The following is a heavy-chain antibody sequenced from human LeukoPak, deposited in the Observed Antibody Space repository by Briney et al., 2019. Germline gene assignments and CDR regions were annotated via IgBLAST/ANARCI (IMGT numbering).Heavy chain of an antibody. CDR3: AGSSGFFDY. Sequence: GGTLRLSCAASGFTFSSYGMSWVRQAPGKGLEWVSAISGSGGSTYYADSVKGRFTISRDNSKNTLYLQMNSLRAEDTAVYYCAGSSGFFDYWGQGTLVTVSS. J-gene: IGHJ4*02. D-gene: IGHD3-22*01. CDR2: ISGSGGST. CDR1: GFTFSSYG. V-gene: IGHV3-23*01.